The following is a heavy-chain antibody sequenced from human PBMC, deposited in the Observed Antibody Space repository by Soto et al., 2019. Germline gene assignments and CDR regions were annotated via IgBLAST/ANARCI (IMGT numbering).Heavy chain of an antibody. D-gene: IGHD3-22*01. CDR2: IYYSGST. V-gene: IGHV4-30-4*01. CDR1: GGSISSGDYY. Sequence: TSETLSLTCTVSGGSISSGDYYWSWIRQPPGKGLEWIGYIYYSGSTYYNPSLKSRVTISVDTSKNQFSLKLSSVTAADTAVYYCARGAYYDSSGPINWFDPWGQGTLVTVSS. CDR3: ARGAYYDSSGPINWFDP. J-gene: IGHJ5*02.